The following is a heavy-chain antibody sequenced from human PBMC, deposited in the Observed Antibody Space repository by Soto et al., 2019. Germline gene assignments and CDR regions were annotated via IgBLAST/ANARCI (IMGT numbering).Heavy chain of an antibody. D-gene: IGHD3-3*01. Sequence: LRLSCAASGFTFSNYAMSWVRQAPGKGLEWVSAISGGGDRTYYADSVKGRFTISRDNSRNTLYLQMTSLRADDTALYYCAKDPSYDFWSGDWFDPWGQGTLVTVSS. CDR2: ISGGGDRT. V-gene: IGHV3-23*01. CDR1: GFTFSNYA. J-gene: IGHJ5*02. CDR3: AKDPSYDFWSGDWFDP.